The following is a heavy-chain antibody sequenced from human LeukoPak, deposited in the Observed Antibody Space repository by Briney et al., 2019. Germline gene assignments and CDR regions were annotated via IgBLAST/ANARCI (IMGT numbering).Heavy chain of an antibody. CDR3: ARHVEIAVAGPIDY. V-gene: IGHV4-34*01. J-gene: IGHJ4*02. Sequence: SETLSLTCAVYGGSFSGYYWSRIRQPPGKGLEWIGSIYYSGSTYYNPSLKSRVTISVDTSKNQISLKLSSVTAADTAVYYCARHVEIAVAGPIDYWGQGTLVTVSS. D-gene: IGHD6-19*01. CDR2: IYYSGST. CDR1: GGSFSGYY.